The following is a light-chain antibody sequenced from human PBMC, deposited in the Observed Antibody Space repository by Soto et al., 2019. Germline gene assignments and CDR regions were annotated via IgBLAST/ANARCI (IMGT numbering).Light chain of an antibody. CDR3: QQYNHWPQT. CDR2: GAS. Sequence: EIVMTQSPATLSVSPGERATLSCRASQSVSSNLAWYQQKPGQAPRLLIYGASTRATGIPARFSGSGSGTEFTLTIRSLQAEDFEVYYCQQYNHWPQTFGQGTKVEIK. V-gene: IGKV3-15*01. CDR1: QSVSSN. J-gene: IGKJ1*01.